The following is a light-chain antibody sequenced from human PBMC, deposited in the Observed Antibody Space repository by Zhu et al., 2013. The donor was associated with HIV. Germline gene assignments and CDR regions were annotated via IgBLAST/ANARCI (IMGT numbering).Light chain of an antibody. Sequence: AIRMTQSPSSLSASTGDRVTITCRASQPISTFLAWYQQTPGTAPKLLIYGASNFQSGVPSRFSGSGSGTDFTLTISCLQSEDFATYYCQQYYTSPLTFGGGTKLEI. J-gene: IGKJ4*01. V-gene: IGKV1-8*01. CDR3: QQYYTSPLT. CDR1: QPISTF. CDR2: GAS.